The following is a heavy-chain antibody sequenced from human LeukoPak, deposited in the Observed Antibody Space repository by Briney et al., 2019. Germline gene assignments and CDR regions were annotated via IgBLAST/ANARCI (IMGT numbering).Heavy chain of an antibody. CDR1: GFTFSSYA. Sequence: GGSLRLSCAASGFTFSSYAMSWVRQAPGKGLEWVSAISGSGGSTYYADSVKGRFTISRDSSKNTLYLQMNSLRAEDTAVYYCAKRRDYYDSSGYYYVGFDYWGQGTLVTVSS. J-gene: IGHJ4*02. CDR2: ISGSGGST. D-gene: IGHD3-22*01. CDR3: AKRRDYYDSSGYYYVGFDY. V-gene: IGHV3-23*01.